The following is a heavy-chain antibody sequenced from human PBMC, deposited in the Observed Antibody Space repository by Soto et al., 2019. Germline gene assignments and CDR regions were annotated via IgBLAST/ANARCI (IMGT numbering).Heavy chain of an antibody. V-gene: IGHV4-30-4*01. CDR2: IFSSGTT. J-gene: IGHJ6*02. CDR1: GDSISSGNKY. Sequence: SETLSLTCTVSGDSISSGNKYWIWIRHPPGKGLEWIGYIFSSGTTYYNPSLKSRLTMSLDASQNQFSLKLNSLTDADTAVYFCARVPSPFDYYYAMDVWGQGTTVTVSS. CDR3: ARVPSPFDYYYAMDV. D-gene: IGHD3-16*01.